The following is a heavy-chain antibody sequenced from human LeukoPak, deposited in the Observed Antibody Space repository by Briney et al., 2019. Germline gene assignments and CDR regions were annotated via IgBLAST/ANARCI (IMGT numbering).Heavy chain of an antibody. CDR1: GYTFTGYY. CDR2: INPNSGGT. CDR3: ARDHCVSTGCYEDYYYGLDV. J-gene: IGHJ6*02. Sequence: ASVKVSFKASGYTFTGYYMQWVRQAPGQGLEWMGWINPNSGGTNYAQKFQGRVTMTRDTSISTAYMELSRLRSDDTAVYFCARDHCVSTGCYEDYYYGLDVWGRGTTVTVSS. V-gene: IGHV1-2*02. D-gene: IGHD2-2*01.